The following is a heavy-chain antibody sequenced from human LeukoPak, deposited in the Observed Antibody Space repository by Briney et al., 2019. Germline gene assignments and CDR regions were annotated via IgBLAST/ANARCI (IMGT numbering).Heavy chain of an antibody. CDR1: GGSISSNSYC. J-gene: IGHJ4*02. V-gene: IGHV4-39*01. Sequence: PSETLSLTCTVSGGSISSNSYCWGWIRQPPGKGLEWIGSVYYSGSTYYNPSLKSRVTISVDTSKNQFSLKLSSVTAADTAVYYCARHSSTNYGLKYYFDYWGQGTLVTVSS. CDR3: ARHSSTNYGLKYYFDY. D-gene: IGHD3-10*01. CDR2: VYYSGST.